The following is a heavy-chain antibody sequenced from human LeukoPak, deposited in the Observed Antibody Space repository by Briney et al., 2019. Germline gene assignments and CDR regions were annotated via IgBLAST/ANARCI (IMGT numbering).Heavy chain of an antibody. V-gene: IGHV4-61*01. CDR1: GGSISSRSYY. J-gene: IGHJ3*02. Sequence: SETLSLTCTVSGGSISSRSYYWSWIRQPPGKGLEWIGYIYYSGSTNYNPSLKSRVTISVDTSKNQFSLKLCSVTAADTAVYYCARGTPVGGAFDIWGQGTMVTVSS. CDR2: IYYSGST. CDR3: ARGTPVGGAFDI.